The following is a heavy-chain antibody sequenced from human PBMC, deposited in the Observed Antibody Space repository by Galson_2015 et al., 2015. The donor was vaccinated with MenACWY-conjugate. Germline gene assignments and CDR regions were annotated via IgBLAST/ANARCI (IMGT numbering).Heavy chain of an antibody. CDR1: GFTFKNTW. CDR2: IKSKTDGETI. J-gene: IGHJ4*02. V-gene: IGHV3-15*01. D-gene: IGHD6-6*01. CDR3: WLVLASESFRRDY. Sequence: SLRLSCAASGFTFKNTWMSWVRQAPGKGLEWVGRIKSKTDGETIDYAAPVNGRFTFSSDDSKNTVYLQMNSVKTEDTAVYHCWLVLASESFRRDYWGLGTLVTVSS.